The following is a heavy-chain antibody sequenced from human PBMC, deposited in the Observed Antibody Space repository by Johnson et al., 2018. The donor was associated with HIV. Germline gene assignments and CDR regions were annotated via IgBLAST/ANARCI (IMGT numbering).Heavy chain of an antibody. CDR2: ISYDGSNK. J-gene: IGHJ3*02. Sequence: QVQLVESGGGVVQPGRSLRLSCAASGFTFSSYAMHWVRQAPGKGLEWVAVISYDGSNKYYADSVKGRFTISRDNSKNPLYLQMISLRAEDTAVYYCATDHAEGCGPRTSARPCNAFDIWGQGTMVTVSS. D-gene: IGHD1-1*01. CDR1: GFTFSSYA. V-gene: IGHV3-30*04. CDR3: ATDHAEGCGPRTSARPCNAFDI.